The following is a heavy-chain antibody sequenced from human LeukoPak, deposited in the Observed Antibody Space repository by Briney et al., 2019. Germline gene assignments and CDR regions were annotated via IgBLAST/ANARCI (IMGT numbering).Heavy chain of an antibody. CDR2: IYYSGST. Sequence: SETLSLTCTVSGGSISSGGYYWSWIRQHPGKGLEWIGYIYYSGSTYYNPSLKSRVTISVDTSKNQFSLKLSSVTAADTAVYYCARQGYSGYDAYYYYMDVWGKGTTVTVSS. CDR1: GGSISSGGYY. V-gene: IGHV4-31*03. J-gene: IGHJ6*03. CDR3: ARQGYSGYDAYYYYMDV. D-gene: IGHD5-12*01.